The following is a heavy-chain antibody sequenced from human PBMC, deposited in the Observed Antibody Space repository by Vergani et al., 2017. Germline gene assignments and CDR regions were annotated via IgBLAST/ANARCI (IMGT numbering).Heavy chain of an antibody. CDR1: GYTFTSYG. Sequence: QVQLVQSGAEVKKPGASVKVSCKASGYTFTSYGISWVRLAPGQGIEWMGWISAYNGNTNYAQKLQGRVTMTTDTSTSTAYMELRSLRSDETAVYYCAGGVAGAVVNWFDPWGQGTLVTVSS. J-gene: IGHJ5*02. CDR2: ISAYNGNT. CDR3: AGGVAGAVVNWFDP. V-gene: IGHV1-18*01. D-gene: IGHD2-15*01.